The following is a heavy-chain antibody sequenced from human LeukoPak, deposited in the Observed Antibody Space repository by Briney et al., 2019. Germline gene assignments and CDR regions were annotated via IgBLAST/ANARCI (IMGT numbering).Heavy chain of an antibody. V-gene: IGHV3-23*01. J-gene: IGHJ5*02. CDR3: AKAPTGQWLATRWFDP. CDR2: ISGSGGST. CDR1: GFTFSSYA. Sequence: QPGGSLRLSCAASGFTFSSYAMSWVCQAPGKGLEWVSAISGSGGSTYYADSVKGRFTISRDNSKNTLYLQMNSLRAEDTAVYYCAKAPTGQWLATRWFDPWGQGTLVTVSS. D-gene: IGHD6-19*01.